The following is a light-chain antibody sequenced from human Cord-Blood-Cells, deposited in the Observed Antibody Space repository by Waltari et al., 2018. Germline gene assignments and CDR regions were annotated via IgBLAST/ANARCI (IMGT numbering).Light chain of an antibody. CDR1: QSVSSY. J-gene: IGKJ4*01. V-gene: IGKV3-11*01. CDR3: QQRSNWPLLT. CDR2: DAS. Sequence: EIVLTHSPATLSLSPGERATLPCRASQSVSSYLAWYQQKPGQAPRLLIYDASNRATGIPARFSGSGSGTDFTLTISSLEPEDFAAYYCQQRSNWPLLTFGGGTKVEIK.